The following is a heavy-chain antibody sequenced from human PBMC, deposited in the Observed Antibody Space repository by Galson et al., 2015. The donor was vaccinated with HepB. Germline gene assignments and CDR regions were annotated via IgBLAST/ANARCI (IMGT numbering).Heavy chain of an antibody. D-gene: IGHD1-26*01. CDR3: ARVPGGRDSGFDF. CDR1: GVSIHNFY. Sequence: ETLSLTCTVSGVSIHNFYWTWIRQPPGKGLEWIGYIFDSGRTNYNPSLTSRVTISVETSKNQFSLKVRSVTAADTAVYYCARVPGGRDSGFDFWGQGILVTVSS. CDR2: IFDSGRT. J-gene: IGHJ4*02. V-gene: IGHV4-59*01.